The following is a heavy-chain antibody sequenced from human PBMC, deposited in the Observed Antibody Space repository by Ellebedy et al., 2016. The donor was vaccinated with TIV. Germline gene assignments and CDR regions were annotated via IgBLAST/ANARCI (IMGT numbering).Heavy chain of an antibody. CDR2: ISSSSSYI. J-gene: IGHJ4*02. V-gene: IGHV3-21*01. Sequence: GESLKISCAASGFTFSSYWMNWVRQAPGKGLEWVSSISSSSSYIYYADSVKGRFTISRDNAKNSLYLQMNSLRAEDTAVYYCARGSVTTLDYWGQGTLVTVSS. CDR3: ARGSVTTLDY. CDR1: GFTFSSYW. D-gene: IGHD4-17*01.